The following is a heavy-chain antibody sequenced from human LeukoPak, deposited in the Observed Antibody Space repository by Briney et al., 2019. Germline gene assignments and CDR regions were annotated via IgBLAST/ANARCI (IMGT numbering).Heavy chain of an antibody. V-gene: IGHV3-15*01. Sequence: GGSLRLSCVLSGLTFSDAWMSWVRQAPGKGLEWVGRIRNDRITDYAAPVQGRFSISRDNSKNTFYLQMNSLRTEDTGMYFCTWMATIFTADYWGQGTLVTVSS. CDR2: IRNDRIT. CDR1: GLTFSDAW. J-gene: IGHJ4*02. CDR3: TWMATIFTADY. D-gene: IGHD5-12*01.